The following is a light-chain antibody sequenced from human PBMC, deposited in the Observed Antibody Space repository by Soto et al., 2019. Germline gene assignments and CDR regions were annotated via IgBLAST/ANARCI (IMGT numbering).Light chain of an antibody. V-gene: IGLV2-14*01. J-gene: IGLJ2*01. Sequence: QSALTQPASVSGSPGQWITISCTGTSSDIGNFVSWYRQHPGKAPKLMIYDVSSRPSGISHRFSGSKSGRTASLSISGLQADDEADYYCRIYTGTGTWIFGGGTKLTVL. CDR1: SSDIGNF. CDR2: DVS. CDR3: RIYTGTGTWI.